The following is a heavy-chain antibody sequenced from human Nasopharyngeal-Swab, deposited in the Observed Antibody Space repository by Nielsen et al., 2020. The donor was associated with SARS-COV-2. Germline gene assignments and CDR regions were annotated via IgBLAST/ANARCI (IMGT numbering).Heavy chain of an antibody. J-gene: IGHJ4*02. V-gene: IGHV3-53*01. Sequence: GGSLRLSCAASGFSFSTYSMNWVRQAPGKGLEWVSVIYSGGSTYYADSVKGRFTISRDNSKNTLYLQMNSLRAEDTAVYYCARVLYSSSWYFDYWGQGTLVTVSS. CDR2: IYSGGST. CDR3: ARVLYSSSWYFDY. CDR1: GFSFSTYS. D-gene: IGHD6-13*01.